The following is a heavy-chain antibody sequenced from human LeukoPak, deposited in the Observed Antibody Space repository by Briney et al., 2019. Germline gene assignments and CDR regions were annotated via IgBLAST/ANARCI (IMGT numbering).Heavy chain of an antibody. CDR3: ARHRGRLTMVRGVISSCYMDV. Sequence: GESLKISCKGSGYSFTSYWIGWVRQMPGKGLEWMGIIYPGDSDTTYSPSFQGQVTISADKSISTAYLQWSSLKASDTAMYYCARHRGRLTMVRGVISSCYMDVWGKGTTVTISS. J-gene: IGHJ6*03. D-gene: IGHD3-10*01. CDR2: IYPGDSDT. V-gene: IGHV5-51*01. CDR1: GYSFTSYW.